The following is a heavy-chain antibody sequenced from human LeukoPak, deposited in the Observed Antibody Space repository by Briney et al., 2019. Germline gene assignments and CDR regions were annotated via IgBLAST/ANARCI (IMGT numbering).Heavy chain of an antibody. CDR1: GYTFTSYA. Sequence: ASVKVSCKASGYTFTSYAMNWVRQAPGQGLEWLGLINPSGSWTLYAQKFQGRVTMTRDMSTTTDYMELTSLTSEDTAVHYCARDNSVGDIAWWFDPWGQGTLVTVSS. CDR2: INPSGSWT. V-gene: IGHV1-46*01. J-gene: IGHJ5*02. CDR3: ARDNSVGDIAWWFDP. D-gene: IGHD3-16*02.